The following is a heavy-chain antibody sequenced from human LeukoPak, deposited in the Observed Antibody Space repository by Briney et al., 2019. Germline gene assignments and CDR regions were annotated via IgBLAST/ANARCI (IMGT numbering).Heavy chain of an antibody. CDR1: GYTFTSYA. D-gene: IGHD3-22*01. J-gene: IGHJ4*02. CDR2: INPSGGST. Sequence: ASVKVSCKASGYTFTSYAMHWVRQAPGQGLEWMGIINPSGGSTSYAQKFQGRVTMTRDTSTSTVYMELSSLRSEDTAVYYCARTLRSGYHFDYWGQGTLVTVSS. V-gene: IGHV1-46*01. CDR3: ARTLRSGYHFDY.